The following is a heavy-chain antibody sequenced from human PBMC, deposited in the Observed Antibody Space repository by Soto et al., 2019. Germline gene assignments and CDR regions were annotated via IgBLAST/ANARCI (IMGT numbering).Heavy chain of an antibody. CDR3: AREDRLAAAVNYYYYMDV. CDR1: GGTFSSYT. J-gene: IGHJ6*03. CDR2: IITILGIA. D-gene: IGHD6-13*01. V-gene: IGHV1-69*08. Sequence: QVQLVQSGAEVKKPGSSVKVSCKASGGTFSSYTISWVRQAPGQGLEWMGRIITILGIANYAQKFQGRVTITADKSTSKAYMELSSQRSEDTAVYYCAREDRLAAAVNYYYYMDVWGKGTTVTVSS.